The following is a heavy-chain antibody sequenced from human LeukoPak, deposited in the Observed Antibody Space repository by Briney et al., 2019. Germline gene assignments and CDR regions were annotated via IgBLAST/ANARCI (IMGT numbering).Heavy chain of an antibody. J-gene: IGHJ4*02. V-gene: IGHV3-48*04. CDR2: ISSSGSTI. CDR1: GFTFSSYT. Sequence: GGSLRLSCVASGFTFSSYTMNWVRQAPGKGLEWVSYISSSGSTIYYADSVKGRFTISRDNAKNSPYLQMNSLRAEDTAVYYCARDDTKRILLGYWGQGTLVTVSS. CDR3: ARDDTKRILLGY. D-gene: IGHD5-18*01.